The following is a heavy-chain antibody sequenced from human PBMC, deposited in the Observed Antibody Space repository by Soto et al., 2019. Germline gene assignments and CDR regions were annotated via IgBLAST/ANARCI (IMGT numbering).Heavy chain of an antibody. CDR3: ARQAPITGTTSFDY. Sequence: SETLSLTCTVSGGPISSGDYYWSWIRQPPGKGLKWIGYIYYSGSTYYNPSLKSRVTISVDTSKNQFSLKLSSVTAADTAVYYCARQAPITGTTSFDYWGQGTLVTVSS. CDR2: IYYSGST. D-gene: IGHD1-20*01. J-gene: IGHJ4*02. CDR1: GGPISSGDYY. V-gene: IGHV4-30-4*01.